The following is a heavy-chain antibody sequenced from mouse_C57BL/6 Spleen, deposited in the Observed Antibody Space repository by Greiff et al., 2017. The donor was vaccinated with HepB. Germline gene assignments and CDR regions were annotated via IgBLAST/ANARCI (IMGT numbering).Heavy chain of an antibody. CDR2: ISSGSSTI. CDR3: ARPSYYGGTWFAY. CDR1: GFTFSDYG. J-gene: IGHJ3*01. V-gene: IGHV5-17*01. D-gene: IGHD1-1*01. Sequence: EVQVVESGGGLVKPGGSLKLSCAASGFTFSDYGMHWVRQAPEKGLEWVAYISSGSSTIYYADTVKGRFTISRDNAKNTLFLQMTSLRSEDTAMYYCARPSYYGGTWFAYWGQGTLVTVSA.